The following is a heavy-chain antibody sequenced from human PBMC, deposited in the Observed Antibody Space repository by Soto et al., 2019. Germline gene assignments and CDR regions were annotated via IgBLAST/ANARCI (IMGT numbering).Heavy chain of an antibody. V-gene: IGHV3-23*01. J-gene: IGHJ4*02. D-gene: IGHD2-15*01. Sequence: GGSLRLSCAASGLTFSGYAMSWVRQAPGKGLEWVSAISGSGGSTYFADSVKGRFTTSRDNSKNTLYLQMKRLRAEDTAVYYCAKSYCSGGSCYFDYWGQGTLVTVSS. CDR3: AKSYCSGGSCYFDY. CDR2: ISGSGGST. CDR1: GLTFSGYA.